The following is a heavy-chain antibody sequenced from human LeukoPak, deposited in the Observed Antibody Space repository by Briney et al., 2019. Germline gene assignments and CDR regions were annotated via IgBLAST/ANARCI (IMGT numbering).Heavy chain of an antibody. D-gene: IGHD6-13*01. CDR1: GYSFSSYW. Sequence: PGESLKISCKGSGYSFSSYWIGWVRQMPGKGLEWMGIIYPGDSDARYSPSFEGQVTISVDKSISTAYLQWSSLKASDTAMYYCVRLSSSWLAVDSWGQGTLVTVSS. CDR3: VRLSSSWLAVDS. CDR2: IYPGDSDA. V-gene: IGHV5-51*01. J-gene: IGHJ4*02.